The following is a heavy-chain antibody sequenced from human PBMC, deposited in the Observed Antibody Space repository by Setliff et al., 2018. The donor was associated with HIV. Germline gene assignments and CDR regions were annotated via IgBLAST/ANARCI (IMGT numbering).Heavy chain of an antibody. CDR3: ATDYNRGAFWHL. V-gene: IGHV3-74*01. CDR2: ISPDATIA. J-gene: IGHJ4*02. Sequence: PGGSLRLSCAGSGFILSEYTISWVRQTPGKGLEWVSHISPDATIAGSGDSVKGRFTMSRDNAKNTAYLHMYRLTVDDTGVYYCATDYNRGAFWHLWGQGMQVTVSS. CDR1: GFILSEYT. D-gene: IGHD3-10*01.